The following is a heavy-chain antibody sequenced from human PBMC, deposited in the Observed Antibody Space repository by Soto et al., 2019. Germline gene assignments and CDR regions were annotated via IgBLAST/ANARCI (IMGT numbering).Heavy chain of an antibody. D-gene: IGHD1-26*01. Sequence: ASVKVSCKASGGTFSSYAISWVRQAPGQGLEWMGGIIPIFGTANYAQKFQGRVTITADESTSTAYMELSSLRSEDTAVYYCARAVVGAKAVGYYYYYGMDVWGQGTTVTVSS. V-gene: IGHV1-69*13. CDR2: IIPIFGTA. CDR1: GGTFSSYA. J-gene: IGHJ6*02. CDR3: ARAVVGAKAVGYYYYYGMDV.